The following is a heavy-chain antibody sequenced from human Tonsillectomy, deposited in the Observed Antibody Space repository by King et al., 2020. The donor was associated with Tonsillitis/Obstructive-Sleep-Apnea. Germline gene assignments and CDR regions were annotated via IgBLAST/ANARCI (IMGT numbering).Heavy chain of an antibody. CDR1: GFTFSSYW. CDR3: ARTGVAVPNDY. D-gene: IGHD6-19*01. Sequence: VQLVESGGGLVQPGGSLRLSCAASGFTFSSYWMSWVRQAPGKGLEWVANINQGGAEKYFVDSVKGRFTISRDNAKNSLYLQMNNLRAEDTAMYYCARTGVAVPNDYWGQGTLVTVSS. V-gene: IGHV3-7*01. CDR2: INQGGAEK. J-gene: IGHJ4*02.